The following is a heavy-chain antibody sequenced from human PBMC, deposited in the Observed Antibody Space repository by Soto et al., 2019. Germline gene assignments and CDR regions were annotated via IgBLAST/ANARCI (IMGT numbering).Heavy chain of an antibody. Sequence: QVQLVQSGAEVKKPGASVKVSCKASGYTFTSYDINWGRQATGQGLEWMGWMNPNSGNTGYAQKFQGRVTMTRNTSISTAYIALSSLISEDTAVYYCARSTNDYGDRHWGQGTLVTVSS. CDR1: GYTFTSYD. J-gene: IGHJ4*02. CDR3: ARSTNDYGDRH. D-gene: IGHD4-17*01. CDR2: MNPNSGNT. V-gene: IGHV1-8*01.